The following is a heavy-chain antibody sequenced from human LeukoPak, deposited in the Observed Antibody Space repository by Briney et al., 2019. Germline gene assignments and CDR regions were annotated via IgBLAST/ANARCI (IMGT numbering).Heavy chain of an antibody. V-gene: IGHV4-38-2*02. CDR1: GYSISSGYY. J-gene: IGHJ4*02. CDR2: IYHSGST. CDR3: ARDSSYSSSWYGPFDY. Sequence: PSETLSLTCAVSGYSISSGYYWGWIRQPPGKGLEWIGSIYHSGSTYYNPSLKSRVTISVDTSKNQFSLKLSSVTAADTAVYYCARDSSYSSSWYGPFDYWGQGTLVTVSS. D-gene: IGHD6-13*01.